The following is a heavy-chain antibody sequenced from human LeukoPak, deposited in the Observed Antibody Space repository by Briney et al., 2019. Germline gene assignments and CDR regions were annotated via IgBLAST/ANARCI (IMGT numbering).Heavy chain of an antibody. D-gene: IGHD2-21*01. Sequence: SVKVSCKASGGTFSSYAISWVRQAPGQGLEWMGGIIPIFGTANYAQKFQGRATITADESTSTAYMELSSLRSEDTAVYYCARSVCGGECYNNPYHFDYWGQGTLVTVSS. CDR1: GGTFSSYA. V-gene: IGHV1-69*13. CDR3: ARSVCGGECYNNPYHFDY. J-gene: IGHJ4*02. CDR2: IIPIFGTA.